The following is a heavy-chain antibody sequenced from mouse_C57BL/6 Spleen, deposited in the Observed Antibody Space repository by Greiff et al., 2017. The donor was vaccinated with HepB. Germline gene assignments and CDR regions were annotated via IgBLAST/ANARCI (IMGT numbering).Heavy chain of an antibody. CDR2: SRNKANDYTT. CDR3: ARDASYGYDGGYAMDY. Sequence: EVKVEESGGGLVQSGRSLRLSCATSGFTFSDFYMEWVRQAPGKGLEWIAASRNKANDYTTEYSASVKGRFIVSRDTSQSILYLQMNALRAEDTAIYYCARDASYGYDGGYAMDYWGQGTSVTVSS. J-gene: IGHJ4*01. CDR1: GFTFSDFY. D-gene: IGHD2-2*01. V-gene: IGHV7-1*01.